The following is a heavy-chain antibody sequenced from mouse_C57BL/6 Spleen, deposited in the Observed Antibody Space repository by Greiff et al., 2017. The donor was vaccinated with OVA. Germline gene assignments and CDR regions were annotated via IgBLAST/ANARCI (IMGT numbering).Heavy chain of an antibody. Sequence: QVQLKESGPGLVAPSQSLSITCTVSGFSLTSYGVHWVRQPPGKGLEWLVVIWSDGSTTYNSALKSRLSISNNKSKTQVFLKMNMLHTDDTAIYYCARDRAARAPMAYWGQGTSVTVS. CDR3: ARDRAARAPMAY. CDR2: IWSDGST. J-gene: IGHJ4*01. CDR1: GFSLTSYG. V-gene: IGHV2-6*03. D-gene: IGHD3-1*01.